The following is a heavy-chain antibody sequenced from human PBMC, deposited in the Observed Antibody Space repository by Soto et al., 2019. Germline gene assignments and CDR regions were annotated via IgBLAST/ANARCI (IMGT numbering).Heavy chain of an antibody. V-gene: IGHV1-18*01. CDR1: GYTFTRYG. Sequence: ASVKVSCKASGYTFTRYGISWVRQAPGQGLEWMGWISAYNGNTNYAQKLQGRVTMTTDTSTSTAYMELRSLRSDDTAVYYCARANYDFWSGYVTKFDPWGQGTLVTVSS. CDR2: ISAYNGNT. J-gene: IGHJ5*02. CDR3: ARANYDFWSGYVTKFDP. D-gene: IGHD3-3*01.